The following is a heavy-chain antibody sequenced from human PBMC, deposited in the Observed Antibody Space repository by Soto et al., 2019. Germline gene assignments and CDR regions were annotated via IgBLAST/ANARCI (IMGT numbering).Heavy chain of an antibody. J-gene: IGHJ4*02. CDR3: AKEIFAAAYAATSAFDL. CDR1: GFTFSSHA. Sequence: GGSLRLSCAASGFTFSSHAMGWLRQAPGTEPEWVAFVDGSGADTSYADSVKGRFTISRDNSENSLYLHMNSLRAEDTGRYFCAKEIFAAAYAATSAFDLWGQGT. CDR2: VDGSGADT. D-gene: IGHD2-8*01. V-gene: IGHV3-23*01.